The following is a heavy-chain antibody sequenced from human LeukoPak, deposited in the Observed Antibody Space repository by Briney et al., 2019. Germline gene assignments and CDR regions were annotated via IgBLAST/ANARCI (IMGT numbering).Heavy chain of an antibody. Sequence: SETLSLTCTVSGGSISSYYWSWIRQPPGKGLEWIGNIYYSGSTNYNPSLKSRVTISVDTSKNQFSLKLSSVTAADTAVYYCVRDWEGFNFDIWGQGTVVTVSS. D-gene: IGHD1-26*01. J-gene: IGHJ3*02. V-gene: IGHV4-59*01. CDR2: IYYSGST. CDR3: VRDWEGFNFDI. CDR1: GGSISSYY.